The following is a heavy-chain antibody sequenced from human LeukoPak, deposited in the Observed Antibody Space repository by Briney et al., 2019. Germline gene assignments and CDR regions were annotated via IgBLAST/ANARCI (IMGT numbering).Heavy chain of an antibody. Sequence: GGSLRLSCAASGFTFSSYEMNWVRQAPGKGLEWVSYISSSGSTIYYADSVKGRFTISRDNAKNSLYLQMNSLRAEDTAVYYCARVILGYGYNDAFDIWGQGTMVTGSS. CDR3: ARVILGYGYNDAFDI. D-gene: IGHD5-24*01. J-gene: IGHJ3*02. V-gene: IGHV3-48*03. CDR2: ISSSGSTI. CDR1: GFTFSSYE.